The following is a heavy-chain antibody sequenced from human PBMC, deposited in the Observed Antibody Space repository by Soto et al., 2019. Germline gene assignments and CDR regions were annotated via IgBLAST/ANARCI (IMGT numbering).Heavy chain of an antibody. CDR2: INHSAST. CDR3: ARGGEIVVVPAAKGAYNWFDP. CDR1: GGSFSGYY. D-gene: IGHD2-2*01. J-gene: IGHJ5*02. Sequence: QVQLQQWGAGLLKPSETLSLTCAVYGGSFSGYYWSWIRQPPGKGLEWIGEINHSASTNYNPSLKSRVTISVDTSKNQFSLKLSSVTAADTAVYYCARGGEIVVVPAAKGAYNWFDPWGQGTLVTVSS. V-gene: IGHV4-34*01.